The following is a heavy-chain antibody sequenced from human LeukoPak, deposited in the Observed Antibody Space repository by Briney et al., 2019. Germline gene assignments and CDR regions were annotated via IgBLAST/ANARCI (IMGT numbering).Heavy chain of an antibody. J-gene: IGHJ4*02. Sequence: GGSLRLSCAASGFSIRNNYMTWVRRAPGKGLEWVSIIFGGGSTYYADSVKGRFTISRDNSKNTLYLQMNSQRGDDTAVYYCASDGTTLTKTAFDSWGQGTLVTVSS. V-gene: IGHV3-66*01. CDR3: ASDGTTLTKTAFDS. CDR2: IFGGGST. CDR1: GFSIRNNY. D-gene: IGHD4-17*01.